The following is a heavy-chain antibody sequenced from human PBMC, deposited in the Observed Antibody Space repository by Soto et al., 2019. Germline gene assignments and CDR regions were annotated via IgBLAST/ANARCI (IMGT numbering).Heavy chain of an antibody. CDR1: GDTFTEYY. J-gene: IGHJ4*02. Sequence: QVQLMQSGAEVKKPGASVKVSCKASGDTFTEYYIHWVRQAPGQGLEWMGTVNPSGGHTTYAQHCLGRVTMTRDTATSTLSMELTSLTSEDTAVYYCARGGHVVVVTAALDYWGQGTLVTVSS. V-gene: IGHV1-46*01. CDR2: VNPSGGHT. CDR3: ARGGHVVVVTAALDY. D-gene: IGHD2-21*02.